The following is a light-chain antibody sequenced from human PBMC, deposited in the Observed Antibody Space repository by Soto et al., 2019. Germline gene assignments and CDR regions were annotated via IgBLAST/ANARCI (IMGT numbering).Light chain of an antibody. CDR3: QQYGSSPT. CDR1: QSVSSY. CDR2: GAS. J-gene: IGKJ5*01. Sequence: EIVLTQSPANLSLSPEERATLSCRASQSVSSYLAWYQQKPGQAPRLLIYGASSRATGIPDRFSGSGSGTDFTLTISGLEPEDFAVYYCQQYGSSPTFGQGTRLENK. V-gene: IGKV3-20*01.